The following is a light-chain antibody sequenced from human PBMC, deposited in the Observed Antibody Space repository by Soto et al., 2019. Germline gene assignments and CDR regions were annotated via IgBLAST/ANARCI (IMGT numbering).Light chain of an antibody. CDR2: DAS. V-gene: IGKV1-5*01. CDR1: QSISRW. Sequence: DIQMTQSPSTLSASVGDTVTITCRASQSISRWLAWYQQKPGKAPKIRISDASILESGVPSRFSGTGSGTEFTLTISSLQPDDFATYFCQQYNSFSLITFGQGTRLEIK. CDR3: QQYNSFSLIT. J-gene: IGKJ5*01.